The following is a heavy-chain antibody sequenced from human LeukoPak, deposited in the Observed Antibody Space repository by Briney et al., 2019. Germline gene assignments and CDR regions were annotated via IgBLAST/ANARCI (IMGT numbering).Heavy chain of an antibody. J-gene: IGHJ4*02. V-gene: IGHV1-2*02. CDR1: RYTFSDYY. D-gene: IGHD3-10*01. Sequence: ASVKVSCKASRYTFSDYYIHWVRQAPGQGLEWMGWIKPNSGYTDYAQKFQGMVTLTRDTSITTAYMDVSGLISDDTAIYYCARDYRYYGREGSLGFWGQGTLVTVSS. CDR2: IKPNSGYT. CDR3: ARDYRYYGREGSLGF.